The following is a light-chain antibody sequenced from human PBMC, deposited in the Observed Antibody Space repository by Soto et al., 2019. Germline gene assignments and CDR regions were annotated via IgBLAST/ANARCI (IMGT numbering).Light chain of an antibody. J-gene: IGKJ1*01. CDR2: AAS. CDR1: QSVSSSY. V-gene: IGKV3-20*01. CDR3: QQYGRT. Sequence: EIVLTQSPATLSLSPGERATLSCRASQSVSSSYLAWYQQKPGQAPRLLIYAASSRATGIPDRFSGSGSRTDFTLTISRLEPEDFAVYYCQQYGRTFGQGTKVDIK.